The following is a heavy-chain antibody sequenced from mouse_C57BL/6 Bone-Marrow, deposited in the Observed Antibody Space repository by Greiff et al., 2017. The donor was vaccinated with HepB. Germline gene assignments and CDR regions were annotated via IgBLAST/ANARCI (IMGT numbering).Heavy chain of an antibody. Sequence: EVQLQQSGPELVKPGASVKIPCKASGYTFTDYNMDWVKQSHGKSLEWIGDINPNNGGTIYHQKFKGKATLTVDKSSSTAYMELRSLTSEDTAVYYCARGRSTMVTTYYFDYWGQGTTLTVSS. D-gene: IGHD2-2*01. CDR1: GYTFTDYN. CDR2: INPNNGGT. J-gene: IGHJ2*01. CDR3: ARGRSTMVTTYYFDY. V-gene: IGHV1-18*01.